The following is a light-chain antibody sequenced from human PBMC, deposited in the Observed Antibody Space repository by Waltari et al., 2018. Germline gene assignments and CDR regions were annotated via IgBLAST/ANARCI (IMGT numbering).Light chain of an antibody. CDR2: EVN. Sequence: QSALTQPASVSGSPGQSLTISYTGTSSAVGNSNLVSWYQQHTGKAPKLMIYEVNKRPSGVSNRFSGSKSGNTASLTISGLQAEDEADYYCYSYAGSYTWVFGGGTKLTVL. V-gene: IGLV2-23*02. CDR3: YSYAGSYTWV. J-gene: IGLJ3*02. CDR1: SSAVGNSNL.